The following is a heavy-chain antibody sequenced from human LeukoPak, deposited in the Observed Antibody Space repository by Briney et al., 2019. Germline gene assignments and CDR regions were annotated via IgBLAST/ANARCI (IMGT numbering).Heavy chain of an antibody. D-gene: IGHD3-10*01. CDR3: AINDGSGSYFKSDF. V-gene: IGHV4-34*01. J-gene: IGHJ4*02. CDR1: GGSFSGYY. Sequence: SETLSLTCAVYGGSFSGYYWSWVRQPPGKGLEWIGEIKQSGSTNYNPSLKSRVTISIDTSKNQFSLKMTSVTAADTAMYYCAINDGSGSYFKSDFWGQGTLVTVSS. CDR2: IKQSGST.